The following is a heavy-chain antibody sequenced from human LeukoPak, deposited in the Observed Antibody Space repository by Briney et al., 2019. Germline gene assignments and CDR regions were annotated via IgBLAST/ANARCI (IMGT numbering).Heavy chain of an antibody. J-gene: IGHJ4*02. D-gene: IGHD1-26*01. CDR2: IYYSGST. CDR1: GGSVSGTNYY. Sequence: SETPSLTCSVSGGSVSGTNYYWAWIRQPPEKGLEWIGTIYYSGSTYYNVSLKSRVTISVDTSKNQFSLNLNSVTAADTAVYYCARLRSPGDFDYWGQGTLVTVSS. CDR3: ARLRSPGDFDY. V-gene: IGHV4-39*07.